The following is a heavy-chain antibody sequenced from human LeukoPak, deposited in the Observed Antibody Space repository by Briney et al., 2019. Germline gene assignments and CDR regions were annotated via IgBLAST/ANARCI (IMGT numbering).Heavy chain of an antibody. D-gene: IGHD3-22*01. Sequence: SETLSLTCTVSGGSISSYYWSWIRQPPGKGLEWIGYIYYSGSTNYNPSLKSRVTISVDTSKNQFSPKLSSVTAADTAVYYCAKESVYYSESNGYPYFDYWGQGTQVTVSS. CDR3: AKESVYYSESNGYPYFDY. CDR1: GGSISSYY. CDR2: IYYSGST. J-gene: IGHJ4*02. V-gene: IGHV4-59*12.